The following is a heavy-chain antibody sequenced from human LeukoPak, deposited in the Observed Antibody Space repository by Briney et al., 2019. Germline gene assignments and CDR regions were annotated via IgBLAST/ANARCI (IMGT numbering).Heavy chain of an antibody. CDR1: GGSISSSKYY. D-gene: IGHD3-22*01. CDR3: AREGVVVIDFGY. J-gene: IGHJ4*02. CDR2: IFNSGST. Sequence: SETLSLTCTVSGGSISSSKYYWGWIRQPPGKGLEWIGTIFNSGSTHYNPSLKSRVTISVDTSKNQFSLKLSSVTAADTAVYYCAREGVVVIDFGYWGQGTLVTVSS. V-gene: IGHV4-39*02.